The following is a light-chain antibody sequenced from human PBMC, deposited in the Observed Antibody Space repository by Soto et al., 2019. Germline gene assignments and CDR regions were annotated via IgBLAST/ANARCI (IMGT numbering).Light chain of an antibody. V-gene: IGKV3-20*01. J-gene: IGKJ4*01. CDR3: QQYRRSPHT. CDR1: QSVRSSH. CDR2: GAS. Sequence: VWIQSPGTLSLSXXCIAILSCTTSQSVRSSHLARYQQKPGQAPRLLIYGASSRATGIPDRFSGSGSGTDFTLTISRLEPEDFAVYHSQQYRRSPHTSGGG.